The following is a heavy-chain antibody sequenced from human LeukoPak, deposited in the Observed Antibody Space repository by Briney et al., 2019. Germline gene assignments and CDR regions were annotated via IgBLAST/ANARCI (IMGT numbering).Heavy chain of an antibody. CDR2: IYTSGST. V-gene: IGHV4-4*07. D-gene: IGHD3-22*01. Sequence: SETLSLTCTVSGSSISSYYWSWIRQPAGKGLECIGRIYTSGSTNYNPSLKSRVTMSVDTSKNHFSLKLSSVTAADTAVYYCARGPYYDSSRTSAFDIWGQGTMVTVSS. CDR1: GSSISSYY. J-gene: IGHJ3*02. CDR3: ARGPYYDSSRTSAFDI.